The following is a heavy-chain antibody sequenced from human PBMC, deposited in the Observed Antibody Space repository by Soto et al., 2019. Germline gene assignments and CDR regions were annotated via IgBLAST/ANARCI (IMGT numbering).Heavy chain of an antibody. CDR1: GGTFSSYA. CDR2: IIPNFGTA. J-gene: IGHJ5*02. D-gene: IGHD3-9*01. Sequence: QVQLVQSGAEVKKPGSSVKVSCKASGGTFSSYAISWVRQAPGQGLEWMGGIIPNFGTANYAQKFQGRVTSTADESTSTAYMELSSLRSEDTAVYYCAREGYDILTGYYRPHTWFDPWGQGTLVTVSS. CDR3: AREGYDILTGYYRPHTWFDP. V-gene: IGHV1-69*01.